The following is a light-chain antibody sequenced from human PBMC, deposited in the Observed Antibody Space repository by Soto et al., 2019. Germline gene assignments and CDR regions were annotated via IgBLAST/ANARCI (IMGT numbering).Light chain of an antibody. V-gene: IGLV2-11*01. J-gene: IGLJ3*02. CDR3: CSYAGSSTWV. CDR2: DVS. CDR1: SSDVGGYAY. Sequence: QSALTQPRSVSGSPGQSVTISCSGTSSDVGGYAYVSWYQQYPGKAPRLIIYDVSKWPSGVPDRFSGSKSGNTASLTISGLQAEDEADYYCCSYAGSSTWVFGGGTQLTVL.